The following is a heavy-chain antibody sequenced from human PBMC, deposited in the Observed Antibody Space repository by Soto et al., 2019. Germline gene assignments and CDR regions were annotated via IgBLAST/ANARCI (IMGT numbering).Heavy chain of an antibody. Sequence: ASVKVSCKASGYTFTSYDINWVRQATGQGLEWMGWMNPNIGNTGYAQKLQGRVTMTTDTSTSTAYMELRSLRSDDTAVYYCARVRGTWWFDPWGQGTLVTVSS. D-gene: IGHD2-15*01. CDR2: MNPNIGNT. CDR1: GYTFTSYD. CDR3: ARVRGTWWFDP. V-gene: IGHV1-8*01. J-gene: IGHJ5*02.